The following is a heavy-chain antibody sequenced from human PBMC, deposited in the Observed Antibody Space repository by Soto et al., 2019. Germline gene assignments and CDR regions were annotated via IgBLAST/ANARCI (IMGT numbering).Heavy chain of an antibody. CDR1: GFTFSDYY. CDR3: ARDGTEYYGEYYDY. V-gene: IGHV3-11*01. D-gene: IGHD4-17*01. J-gene: IGHJ4*02. CDR2: IGTRGNTK. Sequence: QVQLVESGGSLVKPGGSLRLSCATSGFTFSDYYMSWIRQAPGKGLEWVSYIGTRGNTKYYADSVRGRFTISRDNAKNSLYLQMNSLRADDTTVYYFARDGTEYYGEYYDYWGQGIPVTVSS.